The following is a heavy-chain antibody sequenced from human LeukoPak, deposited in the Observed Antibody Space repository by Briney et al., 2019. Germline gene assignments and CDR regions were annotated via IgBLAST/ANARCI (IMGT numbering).Heavy chain of an antibody. J-gene: IGHJ6*02. CDR3: ARFYDSSGYYSYGMDV. V-gene: IGHV1-3*01. CDR1: GYTFTSYA. CDR2: INAGNGNT. D-gene: IGHD3-22*01. Sequence: ASVKVSCKASGYTFTSYAMNWVRQAPGQGLEWMGWINAGNGNTKYSQKFQGRVTITRDTSASTAYMELSSLRSEDTAVYYCARFYDSSGYYSYGMDVWGQGTTVTVSS.